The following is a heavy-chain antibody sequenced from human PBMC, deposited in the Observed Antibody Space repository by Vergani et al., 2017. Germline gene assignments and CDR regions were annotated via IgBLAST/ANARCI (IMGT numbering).Heavy chain of an antibody. CDR3: AGHYYGSGRAWFDP. CDR1: GFTFSDYY. D-gene: IGHD3-10*01. J-gene: IGHJ5*02. V-gene: IGHV3-11*05. CDR2: ISSSSSYT. Sequence: QVQLVESGGGLVKPGGSLRLSCAASGFTFSDYYMSWIRQAPGKGLEWVSYISSSSSYTNYADSVKGRFTISRDNAKNSLYLQMNSLRAEDTAVYYCAGHYYGSGRAWFDPWGQGTLVTVSS.